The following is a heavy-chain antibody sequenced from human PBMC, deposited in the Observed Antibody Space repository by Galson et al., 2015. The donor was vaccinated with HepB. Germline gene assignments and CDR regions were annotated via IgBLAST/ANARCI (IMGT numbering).Heavy chain of an antibody. CDR2: IIPILGIA. CDR3: AREGPGFPYFDY. V-gene: IGHV1-69*04. Sequence: SVKVSCKASGGTFSSYTFSWVRQAPGQGLEWMGRIIPILGIANYAQKFQGRVTITADKSTSTAYMELSSLRSEDTAVYYCAREGPGFPYFDYWGQGTLVTVSS. J-gene: IGHJ4*02. CDR1: GGTFSSYT.